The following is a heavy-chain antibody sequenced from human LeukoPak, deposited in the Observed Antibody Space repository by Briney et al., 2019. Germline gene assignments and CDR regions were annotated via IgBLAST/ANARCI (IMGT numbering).Heavy chain of an antibody. V-gene: IGHV5-51*01. CDR3: ARHKAGNGWDLDY. J-gene: IGHJ4*02. CDR2: IYPGDSDT. D-gene: IGHD6-19*01. Sequence: GESLKISCKGSGYTFRSYWIGWVRQMPGKGLESMGFIYPGDSDTRYSPSFDGQVTISADKSIATAYLQWNSLKASDTAMYYCARHKAGNGWDLDYWGQGTLVTVSS. CDR1: GYTFRSYW.